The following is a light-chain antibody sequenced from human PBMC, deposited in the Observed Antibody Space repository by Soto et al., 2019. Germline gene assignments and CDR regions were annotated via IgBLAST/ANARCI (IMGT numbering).Light chain of an antibody. J-gene: IGLJ1*01. CDR2: RTF. Sequence: QSALTQPPSASGTPGQRVTISCSGNASNIGSKTVDWYQHLPGTAPKLLIHRTFQRPSGVPARFSGSKSDTSASLAISGLQSEDEADYYCAAWDDTLDEYVFGTGTKVTVL. V-gene: IGLV1-44*01. CDR1: ASNIGSKT. CDR3: AAWDDTLDEYV.